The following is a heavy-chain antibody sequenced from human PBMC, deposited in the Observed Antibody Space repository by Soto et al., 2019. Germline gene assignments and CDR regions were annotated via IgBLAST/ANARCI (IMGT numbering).Heavy chain of an antibody. CDR3: EATPRY. Sequence: SETLSLTCNVSGGSVSGYHWSWIRQPPGKGLEWIGYIKNNGNADYNPSLESRVTISLDTSKNQISLNLTSVTAADTAVYYCEATPRYWGQGTQVTVS. D-gene: IGHD1-26*01. CDR1: GGSVSGYH. J-gene: IGHJ4*02. CDR2: IKNNGNA. V-gene: IGHV4-59*02.